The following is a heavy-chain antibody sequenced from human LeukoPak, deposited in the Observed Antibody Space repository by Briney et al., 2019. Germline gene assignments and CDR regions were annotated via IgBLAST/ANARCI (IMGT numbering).Heavy chain of an antibody. V-gene: IGHV4-34*01. D-gene: IGHD5-18*01. CDR3: ARSDGYSYGLKSFDY. CDR2: INHSGST. CDR1: GGSFSGYY. Sequence: SETLSLTCAVYGGSFSGYYWSWIRQPPGKGLEWIGEINHSGSTNYNPSLKSRVTISVDTSKNQFSLKLSSVTAADTAVYYCARSDGYSYGLKSFDYWGQGTLVTVSS. J-gene: IGHJ4*02.